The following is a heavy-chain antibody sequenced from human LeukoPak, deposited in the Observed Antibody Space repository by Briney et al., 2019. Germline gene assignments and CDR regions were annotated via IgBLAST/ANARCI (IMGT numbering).Heavy chain of an antibody. CDR2: IYSGGST. CDR3: ARGPRWEPFDY. Sequence: GGSLRLSCAASGFTVSSNYMSWVRQAPGKGLEWVSVIYSGGSTYYADPVKGRFTISRDNSKNTLYLQMNSLRAEDTAVYYCARGPRWEPFDYWGQGTLVTVSS. J-gene: IGHJ4*02. D-gene: IGHD1-26*01. V-gene: IGHV3-53*01. CDR1: GFTVSSNY.